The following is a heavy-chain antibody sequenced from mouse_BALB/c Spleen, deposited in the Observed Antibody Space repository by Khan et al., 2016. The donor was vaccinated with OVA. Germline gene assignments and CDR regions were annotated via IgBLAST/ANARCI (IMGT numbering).Heavy chain of an antibody. CDR2: INTNTGEP. CDR1: GYTFTNYG. CDR3: ARSRWLLPAMDY. V-gene: IGHV9-3*02. Sequence: QIQLVQSGPELKKPGETVKISCKASGYTFTNYGMNWVKQAPGKGLKWMGWINTNTGEPTYAEEFKGRFAFSLETSASTAYLQINTLKTEDTATYFCARSRWLLPAMDYWGQGTSVTVSS. J-gene: IGHJ4*01. D-gene: IGHD2-3*01.